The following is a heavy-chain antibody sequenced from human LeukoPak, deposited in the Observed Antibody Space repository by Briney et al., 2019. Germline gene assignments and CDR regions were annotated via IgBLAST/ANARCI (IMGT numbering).Heavy chain of an antibody. CDR1: GYSFTGYY. Sequence: ASVKVSCKASGYSFTGYYMHWVRQAPGQGLEWMGWINPNSGGTNYAQKFQGRVTMTRDTSISTAYMELSRLRSDDTAVYYCARANPVPRIAARPVDYYYGMDVWGQGTTVTVSS. CDR2: INPNSGGT. V-gene: IGHV1-2*02. J-gene: IGHJ6*02. D-gene: IGHD6-6*01. CDR3: ARANPVPRIAARPVDYYYGMDV.